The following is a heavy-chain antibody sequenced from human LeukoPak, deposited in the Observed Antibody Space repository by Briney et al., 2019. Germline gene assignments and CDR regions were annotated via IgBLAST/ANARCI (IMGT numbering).Heavy chain of an antibody. CDR1: GYTFTGYY. Sequence: ASVKVSCKASGYTFTGYYMHWVRQAPGQGLEWMGWINPNSGGTNYAQKFQGWVTMTRDTSISTAYMELSRLRSDDTAVYYCARVGGDGYTIPFDYWGQETLVTVSS. CDR3: ARVGGDGYTIPFDY. D-gene: IGHD5-24*01. J-gene: IGHJ4*02. V-gene: IGHV1-2*04. CDR2: INPNSGGT.